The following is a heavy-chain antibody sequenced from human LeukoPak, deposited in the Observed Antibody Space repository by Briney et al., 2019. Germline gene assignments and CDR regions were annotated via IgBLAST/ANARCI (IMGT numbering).Heavy chain of an antibody. J-gene: IGHJ4*02. CDR2: IYYDGSRR. CDR3: AREEGAYYREF. CDR1: GFTFSSYG. V-gene: IGHV3-33*01. Sequence: GGSLRLSCAAAGFTFSSYGMHWVRQAPGKGLEWVAVIYYDGSRRLYADSVKGRFTISRDDSKNTLFLEMNSLSAEDTAVYYCAREEGAYYREFWGQGTLLTASS. D-gene: IGHD3-3*01.